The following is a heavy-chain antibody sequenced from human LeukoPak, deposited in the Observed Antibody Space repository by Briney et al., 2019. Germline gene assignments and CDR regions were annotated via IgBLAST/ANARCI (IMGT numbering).Heavy chain of an antibody. V-gene: IGHV3-9*01. Sequence: PGGSLRLSCAASGFTFDNYAMHWVRQAPGKGLEWVSGISWNSGSIGYADSVKGRFTISRDNAKNSLYLQMNSLRAEDTAVYYCAMGTYFDYWGQGTLVTVSS. D-gene: IGHD7-27*01. CDR2: ISWNSGSI. CDR1: GFTFDNYA. CDR3: AMGTYFDY. J-gene: IGHJ4*02.